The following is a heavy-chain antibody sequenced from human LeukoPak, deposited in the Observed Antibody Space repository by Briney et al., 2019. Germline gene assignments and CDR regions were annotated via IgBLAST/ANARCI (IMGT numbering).Heavy chain of an antibody. CDR3: ASRYNSGWSRGFDY. D-gene: IGHD6-19*01. CDR2: IRYDGSNK. Sequence: GGSLRLSCAASGFTFSTYGMHWVRQAPGKGLEWVAFIRYDGSNKYYADSVKGRFTISRDNSKNTLYLQMNSLEAEDTAVYYCASRYNSGWSRGFDYWGQGTLVTVSS. V-gene: IGHV3-30*02. CDR1: GFTFSTYG. J-gene: IGHJ4*02.